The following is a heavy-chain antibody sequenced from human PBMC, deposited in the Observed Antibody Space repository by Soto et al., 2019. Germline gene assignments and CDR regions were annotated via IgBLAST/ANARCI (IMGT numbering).Heavy chain of an antibody. V-gene: IGHV3-21*01. CDR3: ARDWAGGHPLYYGMDV. J-gene: IGHJ6*02. D-gene: IGHD3-16*01. CDR2: ISSSSSHI. Sequence: GGSLRLSCVAPGFTFSRYNINWVRQAPGKGLEWVSSISSSSSHIYFADSVKGRFTISRDNAKNSLYLQMNSLRAEDTAVYYCARDWAGGHPLYYGMDVWGQGTTVTVSS. CDR1: GFTFSRYN.